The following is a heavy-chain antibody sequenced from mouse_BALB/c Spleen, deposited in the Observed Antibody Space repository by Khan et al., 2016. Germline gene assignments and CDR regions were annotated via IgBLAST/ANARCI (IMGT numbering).Heavy chain of an antibody. CDR1: GFTFSDSY. Sequence: EVALVESGGGLVKPGGSLKLSCAASGFTFSDSYMSWVRLTPETRLEWVATIRDGGSYTYYPDSVKGRFTISKDNGKNNLYRQMSSLKSEDTAMYYCAREGLRRGFSYWGQGTLVTVSA. D-gene: IGHD2-4*01. V-gene: IGHV5-4*02. J-gene: IGHJ3*01. CDR2: IRDGGSYT. CDR3: AREGLRRGFSY.